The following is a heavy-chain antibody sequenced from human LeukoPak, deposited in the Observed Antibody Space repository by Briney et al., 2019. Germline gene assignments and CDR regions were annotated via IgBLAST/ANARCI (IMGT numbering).Heavy chain of an antibody. J-gene: IGHJ4*02. CDR2: ISYDGSNK. CDR1: GFTFSSYA. V-gene: IGHV3-30*04. Sequence: GGSLRLSCAASGFTFSSYAMHWVRQAPGKGLEGVAVISYDGSNKYYADSVKGRFTISRDNSKNTLYLQMNSLRAEDTAVYYCAFLSGYWGQGTLVTVSS. CDR3: AFLSGY.